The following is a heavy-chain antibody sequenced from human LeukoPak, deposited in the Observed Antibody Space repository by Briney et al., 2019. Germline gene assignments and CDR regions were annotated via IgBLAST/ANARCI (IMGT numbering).Heavy chain of an antibody. Sequence: GGSLRLSCAASGFTFSNAWMSWVRQAPGKGLEWVGRIKSKTDGGTTDYAAPVKGRFTVSRDDSKRALYLQMNSLKTEDTAIYYCTTELYGGPDNWGQGTLVTVSS. CDR2: IKSKTDGGTT. CDR1: GFTFSNAW. J-gene: IGHJ4*02. CDR3: TTELYGGPDN. V-gene: IGHV3-15*01. D-gene: IGHD3-10*01.